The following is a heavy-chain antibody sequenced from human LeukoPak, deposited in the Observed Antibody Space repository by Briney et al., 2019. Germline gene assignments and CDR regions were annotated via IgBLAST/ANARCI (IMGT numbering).Heavy chain of an antibody. CDR2: IRSKANSYAT. V-gene: IGHV3-73*01. D-gene: IGHD1-26*01. Sequence: SGGSLRLSCEASGFTFSGSAMHWVRQASGKGLEWVGRIRSKANSYATAYAASVKGRFTISRDDSKNTAYLQMNSLKTEDTAVYYCTRIVGATPRGVYFDYWGQGTLVTVSS. CDR3: TRIVGATPRGVYFDY. CDR1: GFTFSGSA. J-gene: IGHJ4*02.